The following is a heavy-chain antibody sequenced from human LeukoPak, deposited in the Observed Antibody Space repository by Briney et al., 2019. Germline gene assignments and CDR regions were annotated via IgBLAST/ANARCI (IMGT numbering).Heavy chain of an antibody. CDR2: ISYDESDK. V-gene: IGHV3-30*18. D-gene: IGHD2-15*01. Sequence: GGSLRLSCAASGFTFSNYGMHWVRQAPGKGLEWVAVISYDESDKYYADSVKGRFTISRDNSKNTLYMQMTSLRPEDTAVYYCAKGVVAATNAAYYGMDVWGQGTTVTVSS. CDR3: AKGVVAATNAAYYGMDV. CDR1: GFTFSNYG. J-gene: IGHJ6*02.